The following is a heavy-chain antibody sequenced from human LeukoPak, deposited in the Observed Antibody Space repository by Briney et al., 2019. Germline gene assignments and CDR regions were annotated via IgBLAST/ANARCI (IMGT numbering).Heavy chain of an antibody. CDR1: GGSFSGYY. CDR2: INHSGST. Sequence: PSETLSLTCAVYGGSFSGYYWSWIRQPPGKGLEWIGEINHSGSTNYNPSPKSRVTISVDTSKNQFSLKLSSVTAADTAVYYCARRDGGTAVDYWGQGTLVTVSS. J-gene: IGHJ4*02. V-gene: IGHV4-34*01. CDR3: ARRDGGTAVDY. D-gene: IGHD4-23*01.